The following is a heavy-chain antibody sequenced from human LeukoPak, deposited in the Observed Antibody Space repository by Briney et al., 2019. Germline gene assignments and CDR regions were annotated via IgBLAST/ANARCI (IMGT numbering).Heavy chain of an antibody. V-gene: IGHV3-23*01. CDR2: ISGSGGST. D-gene: IGHD3-22*01. J-gene: IGHJ5*02. Sequence: PGGSLRLSCAASGFTFSSYAMSWVRQAPGNGLEWVSAISGSGGSTYYADSVKGRFTISRDNSKNTLYLQMNSLRAEDTAVYYCANGPRGYYYRWGQGTLVTVSS. CDR1: GFTFSSYA. CDR3: ANGPRGYYYR.